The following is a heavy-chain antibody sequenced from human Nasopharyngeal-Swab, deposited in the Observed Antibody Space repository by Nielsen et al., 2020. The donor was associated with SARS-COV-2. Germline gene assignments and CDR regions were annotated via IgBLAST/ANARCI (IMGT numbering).Heavy chain of an antibody. D-gene: IGHD4-17*01. J-gene: IGHJ4*02. Sequence: WVRQAPGRGLEWMGGIIPIFGTANYAQKFQGRVTITADESTSTAYMELSSLRSEDTAVYYCARDGGYGDYVGFDYWGQGTLVTVSS. CDR2: IIPIFGTA. V-gene: IGHV1-69*01. CDR3: ARDGGYGDYVGFDY.